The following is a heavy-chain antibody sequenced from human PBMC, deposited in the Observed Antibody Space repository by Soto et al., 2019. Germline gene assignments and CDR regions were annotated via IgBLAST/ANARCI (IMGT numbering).Heavy chain of an antibody. D-gene: IGHD5-18*01. Sequence: PGESLKISCKGAGYSFTSYWIGWVRQMPGKGLEWMGIIYPSDSDTRYSPSFDGQVTISVDTSSKTAYLQSSSLKASAGALYCGERQGGIQVEKWGVPASPPYGMDVWGQGTTVTVSS. CDR2: IYPSDSDT. V-gene: IGHV5-51*01. CDR3: ERQGGIQVEKWGVPASPPYGMDV. J-gene: IGHJ6*02. CDR1: GYSFTSYW.